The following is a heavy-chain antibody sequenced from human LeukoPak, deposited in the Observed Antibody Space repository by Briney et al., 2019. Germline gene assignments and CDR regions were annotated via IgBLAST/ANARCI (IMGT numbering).Heavy chain of an antibody. V-gene: IGHV3-23*01. Sequence: PGGSLRLSCAASGFTFSDYAMSWVRQAPGKGLEWVSAISGSGGSTYYADSVKGRFTISRDNSKKTLYLQMNSLRAEDTAVYYCAKDRGSGWYRDNWFDPWGQGTLVTVSS. CDR1: GFTFSDYA. CDR3: AKDRGSGWYRDNWFDP. J-gene: IGHJ5*02. D-gene: IGHD6-19*01. CDR2: ISGSGGST.